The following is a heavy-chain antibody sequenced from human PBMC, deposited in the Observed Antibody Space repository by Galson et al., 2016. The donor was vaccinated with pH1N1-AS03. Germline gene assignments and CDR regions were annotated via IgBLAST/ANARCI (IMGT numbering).Heavy chain of an antibody. CDR3: ATPIFHFDYWRGYPPFGY. CDR1: GGTFTSYA. CDR2: IIAVSGAT. Sequence: SCKVSGGTFTSYAVNWVRQALGQGLEWMGGIIAVSGATNYAQKFQGRISITADESTGTAYMDVSSLRSEDTAVYYCATPIFHFDYWRGYPPFGYWGQGTLVTVSS. V-gene: IGHV1-69*01. D-gene: IGHD3-3*01. J-gene: IGHJ4*02.